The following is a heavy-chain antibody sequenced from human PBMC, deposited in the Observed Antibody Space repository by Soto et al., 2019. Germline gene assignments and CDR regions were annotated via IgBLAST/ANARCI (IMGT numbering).Heavy chain of an antibody. V-gene: IGHV4-39*01. Sequence: SETLSLTCTVSGGSVSSSSYYWGWVRQPPGKGLEWIGSVYYSGSTYYNPSLESRVTISVDKSKNQFSLKPMSLSAADTAVYYCGRLEGLATIPYYFDYWGQGALVTVSS. J-gene: IGHJ4*02. CDR1: GGSVSSSSYY. CDR3: GRLEGLATIPYYFDY. CDR2: VYYSGST. D-gene: IGHD3-9*01.